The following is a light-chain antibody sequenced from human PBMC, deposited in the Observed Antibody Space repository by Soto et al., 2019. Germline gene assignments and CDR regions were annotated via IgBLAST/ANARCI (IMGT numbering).Light chain of an antibody. CDR1: QSLNSL. CDR3: QHYYIWSLT. Sequence: ERVMTQSPATLSVSPGERSTLSCRDSQSLNSLLAWYQQKPGQAPRLLIYRASTRASGVPARFSGSGSGTEFTLIISGLQSKDFAIYYCQHYYIWSLTVGGGTKVEIK. J-gene: IGKJ4*01. V-gene: IGKV3-15*01. CDR2: RAS.